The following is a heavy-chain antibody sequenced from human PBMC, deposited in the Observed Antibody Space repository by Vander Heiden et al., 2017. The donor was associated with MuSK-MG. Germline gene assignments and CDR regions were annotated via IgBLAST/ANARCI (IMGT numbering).Heavy chain of an antibody. CDR1: GYTFTGYY. V-gene: IGHV1-2*02. CDR2: INPNSGGT. D-gene: IGHD3-22*01. J-gene: IGHJ5*02. Sequence: QVQLVQSGAEVKKPGASVKVSCKASGYTFTGYYMHWVRQAPGQGLEWMGWINPNSGGTNYAQKIQGRVTMTRDTSISTAYMELSRLRSDDTAVYYCARVTMIVVASWFDPWGQGTLVTVSS. CDR3: ARVTMIVVASWFDP.